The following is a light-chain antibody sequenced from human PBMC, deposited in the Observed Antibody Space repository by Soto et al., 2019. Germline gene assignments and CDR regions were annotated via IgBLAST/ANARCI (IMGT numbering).Light chain of an antibody. CDR1: SSDVGGYNY. CDR2: DVS. V-gene: IGLV2-14*01. CDR3: SSYTSCNTLV. Sequence: QSALTQPASVSGSPGQSITISCTGTSSDVGGYNYVSWYQQHPGKAPKLMIYDVSNRPSGVSNRFSASKSVNTASLTISGLQAEDEADYYCSSYTSCNTLVFGPGTKLTVL. J-gene: IGLJ1*01.